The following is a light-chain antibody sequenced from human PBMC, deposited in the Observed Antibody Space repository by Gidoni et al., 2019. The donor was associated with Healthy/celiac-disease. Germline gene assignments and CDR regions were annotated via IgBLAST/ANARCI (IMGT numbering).Light chain of an antibody. CDR2: WAS. CDR3: QQYYSTPMYT. V-gene: IGKV4-1*01. J-gene: IGKJ2*01. Sequence: DIGMTPPPDSLAVSLGERATINCKSSQSVLYSSNNKNYLAWYQQKPGQPPKLLIYWASTRESGVPDRFSGSGSGTDFTLTISSLQAEDVAVYYCQQYYSTPMYTFGQGTKLEIK. CDR1: QSVLYSSNNKNY.